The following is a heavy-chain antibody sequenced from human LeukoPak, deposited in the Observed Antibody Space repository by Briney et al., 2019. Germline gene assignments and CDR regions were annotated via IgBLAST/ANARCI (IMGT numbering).Heavy chain of an antibody. Sequence: PGGSLRLSCAASGFTFDDYGMSWVRQAPGKGLEWVSGINWNGGSTGYADSVKGRFTISRDNAKNSLYLQMNSLRAEDTALYYCARYSSSWYYYYYYYMDVWGKGTTVTVSS. CDR1: GFTFDDYG. CDR2: INWNGGST. CDR3: ARYSSSWYYYYYYYMDV. V-gene: IGHV3-20*04. D-gene: IGHD6-13*01. J-gene: IGHJ6*03.